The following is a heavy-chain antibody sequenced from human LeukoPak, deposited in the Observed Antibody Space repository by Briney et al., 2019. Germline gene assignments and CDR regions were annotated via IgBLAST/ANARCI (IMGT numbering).Heavy chain of an antibody. Sequence: SEALSLTCSVSGDSISSGSLYWSWIRQPAGRGLEWIGRIYPSGSTNYNPSLKSRVTISLDTSKNQFSVKLSSVTAADTAVYYCARDVLAAPGTFDYWGQGALVTVSS. CDR1: GDSISSGSLY. CDR3: ARDVLAAPGTFDY. J-gene: IGHJ4*02. D-gene: IGHD6-13*01. V-gene: IGHV4-61*02. CDR2: IYPSGST.